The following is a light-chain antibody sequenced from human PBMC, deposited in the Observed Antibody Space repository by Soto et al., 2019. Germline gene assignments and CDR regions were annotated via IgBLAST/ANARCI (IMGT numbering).Light chain of an antibody. CDR1: QGSRTD. J-gene: IGKJ1*01. V-gene: IGKV1-6*01. CDR3: LQDYNYPRT. Sequence: AIQMTQSPSSLSASVGDRVTITCRSSQGSRTDLGWYQQKPGKAPKLLIYGASSLQSEVPSRFSGSGSGTDFTLTISSLQPEDFATYYCLQDYNYPRTFGQGTKV. CDR2: GAS.